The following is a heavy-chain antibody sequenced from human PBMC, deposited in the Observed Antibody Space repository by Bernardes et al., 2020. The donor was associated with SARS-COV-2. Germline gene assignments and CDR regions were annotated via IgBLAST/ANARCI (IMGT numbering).Heavy chain of an antibody. J-gene: IGHJ6*02. CDR1: DYTFTNYW. V-gene: IGHV5-51*06. CDR3: ARRRYGDFGVDV. CDR2: IYPGHPDT. D-gene: IGHD4-17*01. Sequence: GESLKISCKGSDYTFTNYWIGWVRQMPGKGLEWMVIIYPGHPDTKYSPSFQGRVTIPADKSVNTAYLQWSSLKASDTAIYYCARRRYGDFGVDVWGQGTTVTVSS.